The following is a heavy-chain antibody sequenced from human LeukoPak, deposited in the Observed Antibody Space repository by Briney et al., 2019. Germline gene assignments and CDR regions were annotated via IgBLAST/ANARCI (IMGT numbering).Heavy chain of an antibody. V-gene: IGHV3-21*01. CDR3: ARDLAHDY. CDR1: GFSFSGYS. Sequence: KPGGSLRLSCAASGFSFSGYSMNWVRQAPGKGLEWVSSVSSSSGHMYYADSVKGRFTISRDNAKNSLYLQMNTLRAEDTAVYYCARDLAHDYWGQGTLVTVSS. CDR2: VSSSSGHM. J-gene: IGHJ4*02.